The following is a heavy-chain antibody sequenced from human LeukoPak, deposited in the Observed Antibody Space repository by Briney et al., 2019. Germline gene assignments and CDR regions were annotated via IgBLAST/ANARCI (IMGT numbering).Heavy chain of an antibody. CDR1: GGSFNGYY. D-gene: IGHD4-17*01. CDR2: INHSGST. J-gene: IGHJ4*02. V-gene: IGHV4-34*01. CDR3: ARGRGTVTRFYFDY. Sequence: SETLSLTCAVYGGSFNGYYWSWIRQPPGKGLEWIGEINHSGSTNYNPSLKSRVTISVDTSKNQFSLKLSSVTAADTAVYYCARGRGTVTRFYFDYWGQGTLVTVSS.